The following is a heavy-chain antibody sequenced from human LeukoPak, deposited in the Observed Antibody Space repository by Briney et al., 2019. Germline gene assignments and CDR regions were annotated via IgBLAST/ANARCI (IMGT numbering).Heavy chain of an antibody. J-gene: IGHJ4*02. CDR1: GFTFTAHY. Sequence: ASVKVSCTTSGFTFTAHYMHWVRQAPGQGLEWMGWIKPDTGVTYYAQTFQGRFTMTVDVSISTVSMELTSLRSDDTAVYYCAKMGAYSSIKNDYWGQGTLVTVSS. CDR3: AKMGAYSSIKNDY. CDR2: IKPDTGVT. V-gene: IGHV1-2*02. D-gene: IGHD5-18*01.